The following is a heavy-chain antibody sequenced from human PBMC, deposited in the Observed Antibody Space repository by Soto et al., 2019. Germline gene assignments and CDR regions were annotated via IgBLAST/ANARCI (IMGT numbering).Heavy chain of an antibody. J-gene: IGHJ4*02. CDR1: GFTFSTYW. V-gene: IGHV3-7*05. Sequence: EVQLVESGGGLVQPGGSLRLSCAASGFTFSTYWMTWVRQAPGKGLEWVAHVKQDGSEKYNVDSVKGRFTISRDNAKNSLDLQMNSMRAEDTAVYYCARGGGHTYGRLPGVYWGQGTLVTVSS. D-gene: IGHD5-18*01. CDR2: VKQDGSEK. CDR3: ARGGGHTYGRLPGVY.